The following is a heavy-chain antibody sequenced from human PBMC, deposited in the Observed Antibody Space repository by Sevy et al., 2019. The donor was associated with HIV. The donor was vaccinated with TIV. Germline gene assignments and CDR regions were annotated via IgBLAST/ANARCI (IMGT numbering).Heavy chain of an antibody. D-gene: IGHD2-2*01. CDR1: GFTFSSYS. CDR2: ISSTSSYI. V-gene: IGHV3-21*01. J-gene: IGHJ5*02. CDR3: ARGRFQLRSSHDWFDP. Sequence: GGSLRLSCAASGFTFSSYSMNWVRQAPGKGLEWVSSISSTSSYIYYADSVKGRFTISRDNAKNTLYLQMNSLRAEDTAVDYCARGRFQLRSSHDWFDPWGQGTLVTVSS.